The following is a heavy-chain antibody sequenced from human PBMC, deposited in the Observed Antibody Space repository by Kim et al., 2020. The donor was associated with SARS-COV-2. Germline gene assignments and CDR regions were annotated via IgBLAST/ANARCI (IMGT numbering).Heavy chain of an antibody. D-gene: IGHD1-1*01. Sequence: GGSLRLSCAATGFTFSTYSMNWVRQAPGTGLEWVSAICRSSNYIYYADSVKGRFTISRDNAKNTLYLQMSSLRAEDTAVYYCARDRTTGTTYGFDSWGQGTLFSVSS. J-gene: IGHJ4*02. CDR1: GFTFSTYS. CDR2: ICRSSNYI. CDR3: ARDRTTGTTYGFDS. V-gene: IGHV3-21*01.